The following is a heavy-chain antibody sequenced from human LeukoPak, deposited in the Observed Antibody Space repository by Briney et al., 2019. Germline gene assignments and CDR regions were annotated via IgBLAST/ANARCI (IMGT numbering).Heavy chain of an antibody. Sequence: GGSLRLSCAASGFTVSSNYISWVRQAPGKGLEWVSVIYSGGSTYYADSVKGRFTISRDNSKNTLYLQMNSLRAEDTAVYYCAREDYYGSGSPDYWGQGTLVTVSS. CDR1: GFTVSSNY. CDR3: AREDYYGSGSPDY. CDR2: IYSGGST. D-gene: IGHD3-10*01. J-gene: IGHJ4*02. V-gene: IGHV3-53*01.